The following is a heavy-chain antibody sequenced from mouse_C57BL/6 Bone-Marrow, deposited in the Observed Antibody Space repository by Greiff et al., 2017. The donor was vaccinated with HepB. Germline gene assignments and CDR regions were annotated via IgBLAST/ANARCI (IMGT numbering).Heavy chain of an antibody. CDR1: GYTFTNYW. CDR3: ARRGGHYGNYGFYWYFDV. CDR2: IYPGGGYT. Sequence: QVQLKESGAELVRPGTSVKMSCKASGYTFTNYWIGWAKQRPGHGLEWIGDIYPGGGYTNYNEKFKGKATLTADKSSSTAYMQFSSLTSEDSAIYYCARRGGHYGNYGFYWYFDVWGTGTTVTVSS. J-gene: IGHJ1*03. D-gene: IGHD2-1*01. V-gene: IGHV1-63*01.